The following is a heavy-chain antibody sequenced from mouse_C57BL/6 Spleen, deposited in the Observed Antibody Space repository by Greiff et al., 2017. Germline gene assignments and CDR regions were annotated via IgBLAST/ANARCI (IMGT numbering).Heavy chain of an antibody. J-gene: IGHJ4*01. CDR1: GYSFTDYN. D-gene: IGHD2-4*01. CDR3: ARDYDYDGYAMDY. CDR2: ISPNYGTT. Sequence: EVQLQQSGPELVKPGASVKISCKASGYSFTDYNMTWVKQSTGKSLEWIGVISPNYGTTSYNQKFKGKATLTVDQSSSTAYMQLNSLTSEDSAVXYCARDYDYDGYAMDYWGQGTSVTVSS. V-gene: IGHV1-39*01.